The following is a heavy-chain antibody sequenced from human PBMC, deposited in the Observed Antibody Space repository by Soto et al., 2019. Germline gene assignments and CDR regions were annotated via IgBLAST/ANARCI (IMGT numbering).Heavy chain of an antibody. J-gene: IGHJ3*02. CDR3: ASAYGSTSTQWRIGAFDI. Sequence: ASVKVSCKASGYTFTSYAMHWVRQAPGQRLEWMGWINAGNGNEKYSRTFQGRVTITRDRSASKAYMELSSLRSEDTAVYYCASAYGSTSTQWRIGAFDIWGQGTMVTVSS. CDR2: INAGNGNE. V-gene: IGHV1-3*01. D-gene: IGHD2-2*01. CDR1: GYTFTSYA.